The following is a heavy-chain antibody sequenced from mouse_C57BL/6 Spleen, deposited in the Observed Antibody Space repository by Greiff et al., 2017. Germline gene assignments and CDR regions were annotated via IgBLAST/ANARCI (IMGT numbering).Heavy chain of an antibody. CDR1: GYTFTSYW. V-gene: IGHV1-64*01. Sequence: QVQLKQPGAELVKPGASVKLSCKASGYTFTSYWMHWVKQRPGQGLEWIGMIHPNSGSTNYNEKFKSKATLTVDKSSSTAYMQLSSLTSEDSAVYYGARADYYGSSFYAMDYWGQGTSVTVSS. CDR3: ARADYYGSSFYAMDY. CDR2: IHPNSGST. D-gene: IGHD1-1*01. J-gene: IGHJ4*01.